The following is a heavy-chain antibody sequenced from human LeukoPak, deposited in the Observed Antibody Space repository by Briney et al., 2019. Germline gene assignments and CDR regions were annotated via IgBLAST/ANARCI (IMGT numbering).Heavy chain of an antibody. D-gene: IGHD1-14*01. V-gene: IGHV4-39*07. Sequence: SETLSLTCTVSGGSIRSSYYYWGWIRQPPGKGLEWIGSIYDSGSTYYNPSLKSRVTISVDTSKNQFSLKLSSVTAADTAVYYCARGRYEFDYWGQGTLVTVSS. CDR3: ARGRYEFDY. CDR2: IYDSGST. J-gene: IGHJ4*02. CDR1: GGSIRSSYYY.